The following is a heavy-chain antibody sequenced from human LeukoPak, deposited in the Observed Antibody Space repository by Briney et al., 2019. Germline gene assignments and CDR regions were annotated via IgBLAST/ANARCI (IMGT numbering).Heavy chain of an antibody. V-gene: IGHV4-59*11. Sequence: SETLSLTCTVSGGSISSHYWSWIRQPPGKGLERIGYIYYSGSTNYNPSLKSRVTITVDTSKNQFSLKLRSVTAADTAVYYCARGGDGYINFDYWGQGTLVAVSS. J-gene: IGHJ4*02. CDR1: GGSISSHY. CDR2: IYYSGST. CDR3: ARGGDGYINFDY. D-gene: IGHD5-18*01.